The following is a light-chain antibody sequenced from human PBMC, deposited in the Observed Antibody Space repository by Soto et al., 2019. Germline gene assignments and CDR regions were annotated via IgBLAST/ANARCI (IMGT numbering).Light chain of an antibody. J-gene: IGKJ1*01. V-gene: IGKV3-20*01. CDR3: QHYGYSQWT. CDR2: GVY. Sequence: IVLTQSPGTLSLSPRERATLSCRASQTGNNNYLAWYQHKSGQAPRLLIYGVYTRASGIPDRFSGSGSGTEFTLTITRLEPEDSAVYFCQHYGYSQWTFGQGTKVEIK. CDR1: QTGNNNY.